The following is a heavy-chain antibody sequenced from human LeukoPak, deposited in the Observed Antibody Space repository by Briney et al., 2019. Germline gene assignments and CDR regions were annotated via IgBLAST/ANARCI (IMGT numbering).Heavy chain of an antibody. V-gene: IGHV3-30-3*01. J-gene: IGHJ4*02. Sequence: GGSLRLSCAASGFTFSSYAMHWVRQAPGKGLEWVAVISYDGSNKYYADSVKGRFTTSRDNSKNTLYLQMNSLRAEDTAVYYCARGGWIQLWGHEYFDYWGQGTLVTVSS. D-gene: IGHD5-18*01. CDR3: ARGGWIQLWGHEYFDY. CDR1: GFTFSSYA. CDR2: ISYDGSNK.